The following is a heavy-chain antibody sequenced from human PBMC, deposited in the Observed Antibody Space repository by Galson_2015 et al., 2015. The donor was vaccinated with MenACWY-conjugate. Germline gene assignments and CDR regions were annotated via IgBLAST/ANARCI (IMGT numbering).Heavy chain of an antibody. D-gene: IGHD6-19*01. J-gene: IGHJ3*02. CDR3: ARRSGWTNDAFDI. CDR2: ISAYNGNT. CDR1: GYTFTSYG. V-gene: IGHV1-18*01. Sequence: SVKVSCKASGYTFTSYGISWVRQAPGQGLEWMRWISAYNGNTNYAQKLRGRVTITTDTSTSTAYMELRSLRSDDTAVYYCARRSGWTNDAFDIWGQGTMVTVSS.